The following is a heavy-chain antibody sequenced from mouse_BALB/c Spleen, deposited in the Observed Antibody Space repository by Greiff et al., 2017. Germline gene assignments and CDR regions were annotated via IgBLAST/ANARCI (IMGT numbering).Heavy chain of an antibody. CDR2: INSNGGST. V-gene: IGHV5-6-3*01. CDR1: GFTFSSYG. CDR3: ARGEREQIAY. Sequence: DVKVVESGGGLVQPGGSLKLSCAASGFTFSSYGMSWVRQTPDKRLELVATINSNGGSTYYPDSVKGRFTISRDNAKNTLYLQMSSLKSEDTAMYYCARGEREQIAYWGQGTLVTVSA. J-gene: IGHJ3*01.